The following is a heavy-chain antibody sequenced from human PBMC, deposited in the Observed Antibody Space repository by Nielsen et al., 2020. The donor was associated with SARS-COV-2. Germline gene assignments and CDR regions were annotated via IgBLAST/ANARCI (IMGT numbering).Heavy chain of an antibody. Sequence: LSLTCAASGFTFSSYAMSWVRQAPGKGLEWVSAISGSGGSTYYADSVKGRFTISRDNSKNTLYLQMYSLRAEDTAVYYCAKSLSHIGSGSYYWGQGTLVTVSS. CDR3: AKSLSHIGSGSYY. CDR1: GFTFSSYA. D-gene: IGHD1-26*01. CDR2: ISGSGGST. V-gene: IGHV3-23*01. J-gene: IGHJ4*02.